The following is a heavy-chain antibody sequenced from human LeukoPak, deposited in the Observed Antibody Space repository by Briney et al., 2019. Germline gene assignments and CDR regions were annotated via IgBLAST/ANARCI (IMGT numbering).Heavy chain of an antibody. CDR2: ITRCSSYI. CDR3: ARDPYSGSYGNYYYYFMDV. J-gene: IGHJ6*03. D-gene: IGHD1-26*01. CDR1: GFPLNRYN. Sequence: GGPLTLLCAASGFPLNRYNMLGVRQAPGKGLEGVSSITRCSSYIYYADSVKGRFTISRDNAKNSLYLQMNSLRAEDTAVYYCARDPYSGSYGNYYYYFMDVWGKGTTVTISS. V-gene: IGHV3-21*01.